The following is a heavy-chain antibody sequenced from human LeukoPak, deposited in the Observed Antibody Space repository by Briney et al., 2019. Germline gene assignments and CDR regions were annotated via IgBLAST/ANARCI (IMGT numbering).Heavy chain of an antibody. J-gene: IGHJ5*02. CDR1: GGSISSSNW. CDR2: IYHSGST. D-gene: IGHD5-12*01. V-gene: IGHV4-4*02. Sequence: PSETLSLPCAVSGGSISSSNWWSWVRQPPGKGLEWIGEIYHSGSTNYNPSLKSRVTISVDKSKNQFSLKLSSVTAADTAVYYCARSPERGYSGYDPNWFDPWGQGTLVTVSS. CDR3: ARSPERGYSGYDPNWFDP.